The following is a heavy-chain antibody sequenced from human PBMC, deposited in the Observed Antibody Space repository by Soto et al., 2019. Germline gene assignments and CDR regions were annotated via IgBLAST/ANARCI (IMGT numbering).Heavy chain of an antibody. V-gene: IGHV1-2*02. Sequence: ASVKVSCKASGYTFTGYYMHWVRQAPGQRLERIGWINPNSGGTNYAQKFQGRVTMTRDTSISTAYMELSRLRSDDTAVYYCARDGSSSWYKRDYYYYYMDVWGKGTTVTVSS. CDR2: INPNSGGT. J-gene: IGHJ6*03. D-gene: IGHD6-13*01. CDR3: ARDGSSSWYKRDYYYYYMDV. CDR1: GYTFTGYY.